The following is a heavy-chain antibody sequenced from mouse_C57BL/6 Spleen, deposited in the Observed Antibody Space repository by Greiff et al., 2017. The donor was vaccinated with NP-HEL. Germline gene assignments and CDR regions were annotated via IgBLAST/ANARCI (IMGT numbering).Heavy chain of an antibody. CDR1: GFTFSDYG. V-gene: IGHV5-17*01. CDR3: AKGYGSRGFDY. Sequence: EVKLMESGGGLVKPGGSLKLSCAASGFTFSDYGMHWVRQAPEKGLEWVAYISSGSSTIYYADTVKGRFTISRDNAKNTLFLQMTSLRSEDTAMYYCAKGYGSRGFDYWGKGTTLTVSS. CDR2: ISSGSSTI. D-gene: IGHD1-1*01. J-gene: IGHJ2*01.